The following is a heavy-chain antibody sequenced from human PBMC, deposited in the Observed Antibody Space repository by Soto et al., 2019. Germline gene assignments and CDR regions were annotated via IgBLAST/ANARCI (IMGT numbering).Heavy chain of an antibody. Sequence: ASVKVSCKASGYTFTGYYMHWVRQAPGQGLEWMGWINPNSGGTNYAQKFQGWVTMTRDTSISTAYMELSRLRSDDTAVYYCARGPEYSSSSYYYYYMDVWGKWTTVTVSS. J-gene: IGHJ6*03. CDR2: INPNSGGT. CDR3: ARGPEYSSSSYYYYYMDV. V-gene: IGHV1-2*04. D-gene: IGHD6-6*01. CDR1: GYTFTGYY.